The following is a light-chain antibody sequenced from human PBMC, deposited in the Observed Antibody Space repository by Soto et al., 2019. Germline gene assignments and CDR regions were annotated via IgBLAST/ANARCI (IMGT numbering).Light chain of an antibody. Sequence: ENVLTQSPGTLSLSPGERATLSCRVSQTVRSNYLAWYQQKPGQTPRLLIYEASSRFTGIPDRFTGSGSGTDFTLTINRLEPEDFAIYFCQQYGSLPRTFGQGSKVEVK. V-gene: IGKV3-20*01. CDR2: EAS. CDR1: QTVRSNY. J-gene: IGKJ1*01. CDR3: QQYGSLPRT.